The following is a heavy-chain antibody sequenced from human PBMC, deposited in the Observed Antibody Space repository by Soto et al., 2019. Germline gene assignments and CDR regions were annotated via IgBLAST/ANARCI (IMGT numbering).Heavy chain of an antibody. J-gene: IGHJ4*02. CDR1: GGSFSGYY. CDR3: ARGPRALTT. Sequence: QVRLQQWGAGLLKPSETLSLTCAVYGGSFSGYYWTWIRQPPGKGLEWIGEINHSGSTNYNPSLKSRGTISGDTSTSQFSLKLSSVTAADTAVYYCARGPRALTTWGQGTLVTVSS. D-gene: IGHD1-1*01. CDR2: INHSGST. V-gene: IGHV4-34*01.